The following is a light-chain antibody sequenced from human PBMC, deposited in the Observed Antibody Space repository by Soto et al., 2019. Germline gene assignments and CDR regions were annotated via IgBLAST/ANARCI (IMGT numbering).Light chain of an antibody. J-gene: IGLJ1*01. CDR3: TSYTSSSTYV. CDR2: DVN. Sequence: QSALTQPASVSGSPGQSITISCTGTSSDVGGYNYVSWYQQHPGKAPKLIVYDVNSRPSGVSDRFSGSKSGSTASLTISGLQAEDEADYYCTSYTSSSTYVFGSGTKLTVL. V-gene: IGLV2-14*03. CDR1: SSDVGGYNY.